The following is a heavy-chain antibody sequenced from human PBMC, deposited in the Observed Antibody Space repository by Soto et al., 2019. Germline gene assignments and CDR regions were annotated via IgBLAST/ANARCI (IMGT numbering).Heavy chain of an antibody. J-gene: IGHJ4*02. Sequence: GGSLRLSCTASGFTFGDYAMSWVRQAPGKGLEWVGFIRSKAYGGTTEYAASVKGRFTISRDDSKSIAYLQMNSLKTEDTAVYYSTRADISSGWYLFDYWGQGTLVTVSS. CDR2: IRSKAYGGTT. CDR3: TRADISSGWYLFDY. CDR1: GFTFGDYA. V-gene: IGHV3-49*04. D-gene: IGHD6-19*01.